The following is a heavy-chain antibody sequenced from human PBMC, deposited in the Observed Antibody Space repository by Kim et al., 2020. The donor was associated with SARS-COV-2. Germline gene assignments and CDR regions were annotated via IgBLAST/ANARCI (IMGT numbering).Heavy chain of an antibody. CDR1: GYSFTSYW. J-gene: IGHJ6*03. Sequence: GESLKISCKGSGYSFTSYWIGWVRQMPGKGLEWMGIIYPGDSDTRYSPSFQGQVTISADKSISTAYLQWSSLKASDTAMYYCARQSFRGPIYYYYMDVWGKGTTVTVSS. D-gene: IGHD3-10*01. V-gene: IGHV5-51*01. CDR3: ARQSFRGPIYYYYMDV. CDR2: IYPGDSDT.